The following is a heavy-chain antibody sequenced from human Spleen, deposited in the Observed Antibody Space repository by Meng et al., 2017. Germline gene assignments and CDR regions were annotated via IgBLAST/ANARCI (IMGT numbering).Heavy chain of an antibody. D-gene: IGHD4-11*01. CDR3: ARGPTTMAHDFDY. J-gene: IGHJ4*02. Sequence: VELQQWVEGLLKHSWTLSFTWVVCGGSLSDYYWSWIRQPPGKGLGWIGEINHSGSTNYNPSLESRATISVDTSQNNLSLKLSSVTAAESAVYYCARGPTTMAHDFDYWGQGTLVTVSS. CDR2: INHSGST. CDR1: GGSLSDYY. V-gene: IGHV4-34*01.